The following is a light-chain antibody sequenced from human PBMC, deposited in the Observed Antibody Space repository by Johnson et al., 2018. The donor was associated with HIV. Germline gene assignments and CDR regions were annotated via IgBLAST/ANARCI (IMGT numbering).Light chain of an antibody. CDR3: GRWDDSLSTYV. Sequence: QSVLTQPPSVSAAPGQKVTISCSGSSSNIRNNYVSWYQLLPGTAPKLLIYDNTKRPSGIPDRFSGSKSGTSATLGITGLQTGDEADYCGGRWDDSLSTYVCGTGTKVTVL. CDR2: DNT. V-gene: IGLV1-51*01. J-gene: IGLJ1*01. CDR1: SSNIRNNY.